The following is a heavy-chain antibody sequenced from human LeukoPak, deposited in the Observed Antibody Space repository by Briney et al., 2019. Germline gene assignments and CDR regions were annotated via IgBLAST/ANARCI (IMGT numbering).Heavy chain of an antibody. V-gene: IGHV1-8*01. J-gene: IGHJ6*03. D-gene: IGHD6-6*01. Sequence: ASVKVSCKASGYTFTSYDINWVRQATGQGLEWMGWMNPNSGNTGYAQKFQGRVTMTRNTSISTAYMELSSLRSEDTAVYYCARGRVAAHRGYYYYYYMDVWGKGTTVTVSS. CDR2: MNPNSGNT. CDR3: ARGRVAAHRGYYYYYYMDV. CDR1: GYTFTSYD.